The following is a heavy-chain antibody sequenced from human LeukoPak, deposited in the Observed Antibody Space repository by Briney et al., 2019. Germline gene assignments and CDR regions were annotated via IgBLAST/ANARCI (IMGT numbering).Heavy chain of an antibody. CDR1: GFNFANHA. CDR2: ISGGGDIT. V-gene: IGHV3-23*01. D-gene: IGHD2-21*02. J-gene: IGHJ4*02. CDR3: VREDTPATANY. Sequence: GGSLRLSCAASGFNFANHAMSWVRQTPGKGLEWVSAISGGGDITYYADSVTGRFTISRDNSKDTLFLQMHSLTPGPTAVYYCVREDTPATANYWGQGTLVTISS.